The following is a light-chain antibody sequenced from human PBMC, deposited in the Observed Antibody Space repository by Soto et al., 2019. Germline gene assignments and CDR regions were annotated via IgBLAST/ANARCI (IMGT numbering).Light chain of an antibody. CDR2: SSS. Sequence: DIQMTQSPSSLSASVGDRVTIACRASQTVSKFVNWYQQQPGKVPDLLIYSSSTLYSGVSSRFSGSGSGTEFTLTISNLHPEDFATYYCQQTYSLPRTFAQGTKVDIK. J-gene: IGKJ1*01. CDR1: QTVSKF. CDR3: QQTYSLPRT. V-gene: IGKV1-39*01.